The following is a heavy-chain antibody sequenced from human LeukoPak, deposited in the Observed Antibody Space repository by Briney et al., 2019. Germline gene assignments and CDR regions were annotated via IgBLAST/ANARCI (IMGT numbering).Heavy chain of an antibody. V-gene: IGHV3-23*01. J-gene: IGHJ4*02. Sequence: GGSLRLSCAASGFTFSSYAMSWVRQAPGKGLEWVSAISGSGGSTYYADSVKGRFTISRDNSKNTLYLQMNSLRAEDTAVYYCAKLGGGAYCSSTSCYRERNSDYWGQGTLVTVSS. CDR1: GFTFSSYA. CDR3: AKLGGGAYCSSTSCYRERNSDY. D-gene: IGHD2-2*02. CDR2: ISGSGGST.